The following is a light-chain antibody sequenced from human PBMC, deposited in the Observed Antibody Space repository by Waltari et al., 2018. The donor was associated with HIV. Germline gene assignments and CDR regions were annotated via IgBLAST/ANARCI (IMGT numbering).Light chain of an antibody. CDR1: SSNIGAGYD. J-gene: IGLJ2*01. V-gene: IGLV1-40*01. Sequence: QSVLTQPPSVSGAPGQTVTISCTGSSSNIGAGYDAHWHQQLPGTAPKLLIYGSTNRPSGIPDRFSGSKSGASASLAITGLQSEDEADYHCQSYDVSLRGVLFGGGTKLTVL. CDR2: GST. CDR3: QSYDVSLRGVL.